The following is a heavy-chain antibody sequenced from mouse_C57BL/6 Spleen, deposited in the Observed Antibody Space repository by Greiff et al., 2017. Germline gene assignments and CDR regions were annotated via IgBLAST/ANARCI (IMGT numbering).Heavy chain of an antibody. Sequence: QVQLKESGPELVKPGASVKISCKASGYAFSSSWMNWVKQRPGKGLEWIGRIYPGDGDTNYNGKFKGKATLTADKSSSTAYMQLSSLTSEDSAVYFCARWLLFDYWGQGTTLTVSS. V-gene: IGHV1-82*01. CDR1: GYAFSSSW. CDR3: ARWLLFDY. D-gene: IGHD2-3*01. CDR2: IYPGDGDT. J-gene: IGHJ2*01.